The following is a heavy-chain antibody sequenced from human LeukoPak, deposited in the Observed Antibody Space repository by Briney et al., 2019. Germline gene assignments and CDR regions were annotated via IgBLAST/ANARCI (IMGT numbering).Heavy chain of an antibody. D-gene: IGHD3-22*01. CDR1: GGSISSYY. CDR3: ARGYDSSAYYPFNY. J-gene: IGHJ4*02. Sequence: SETLSLTCTVSGGSISSYYWSWIRQSPGRGLEWIGYISDSGSTNYNPSLTSRVTISVDTSKNQFSLMLSSVTAADTAVYYCARGYDSSAYYPFNYWGQGTLVTVSS. CDR2: ISDSGST. V-gene: IGHV4-59*01.